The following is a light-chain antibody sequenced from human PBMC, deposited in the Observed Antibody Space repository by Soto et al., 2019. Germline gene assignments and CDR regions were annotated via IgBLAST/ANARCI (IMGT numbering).Light chain of an antibody. CDR3: KSYTSSRGVL. V-gene: IGLV2-14*01. CDR1: SSDVGGYKY. CDR2: EVS. Sequence: QSVLTQPASVSGSPGQSITISCTGTSSDVGGYKYVSWYQQHPGKAPKLMIYEVSNRPSGVSNRFSGSKSGNTASLTISGLQAEDEADYYCKSYTSSRGVLFGGGTKVTVL. J-gene: IGLJ2*01.